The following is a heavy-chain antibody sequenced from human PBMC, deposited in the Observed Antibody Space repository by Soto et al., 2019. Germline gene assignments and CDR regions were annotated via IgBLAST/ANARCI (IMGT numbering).Heavy chain of an antibody. V-gene: IGHV1-18*01. Sequence: QVQLVQSGAEVKKPGASVKVSCKASGYTFTRYGITWVRQARGQGLEWMGWINGYNGNTKYAQKLQGRVTMTTDTSTSTASMELRSLTSDDTAVYYCAREGADPYYYYGMDVWGQATTVTVSS. D-gene: IGHD3-10*01. CDR2: INGYNGNT. J-gene: IGHJ6*02. CDR3: AREGADPYYYYGMDV. CDR1: GYTFTRYG.